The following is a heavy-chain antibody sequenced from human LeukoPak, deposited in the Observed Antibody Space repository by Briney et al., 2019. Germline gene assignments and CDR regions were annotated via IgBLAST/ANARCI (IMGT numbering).Heavy chain of an antibody. CDR1: GYTFTSYY. CDR3: ARGRDGYSPPFDY. Sequence: ASVKVFCKASGYTFTSYYMHWVRQAPGQGLEWMGIINPSGGSTSYAQKFQGRVTITADESTSTAYMELSSLRSEDTAVYYCARGRDGYSPPFDYWGQGTLVTVSS. D-gene: IGHD5-24*01. V-gene: IGHV1-46*01. CDR2: INPSGGST. J-gene: IGHJ4*02.